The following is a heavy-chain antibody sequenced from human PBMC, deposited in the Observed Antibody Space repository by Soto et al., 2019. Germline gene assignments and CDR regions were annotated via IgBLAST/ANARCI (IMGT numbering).Heavy chain of an antibody. CDR3: AREHYDSSGRLDY. J-gene: IGHJ4*02. Sequence: GGSLRLSCAASGFTFSSYWMHWVRQAPGKGLVWVSRINSDGSSTIYADSVKGRFTISRDNAKNTLYLQMNSLRAEDTAVYYCAREHYDSSGRLDYWGQGTLVTVSS. CDR1: GFTFSSYW. D-gene: IGHD3-22*01. V-gene: IGHV3-74*01. CDR2: INSDGSST.